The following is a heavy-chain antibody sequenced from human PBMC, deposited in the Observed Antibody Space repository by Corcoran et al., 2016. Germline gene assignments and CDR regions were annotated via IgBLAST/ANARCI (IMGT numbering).Heavy chain of an antibody. V-gene: IGHV4-39*01. Sequence: QLRLQESGPGLVKTSETLSLTGTVSGGSSSSSSYYWGWIRQPPGQGLDWIGSIYYSGCTYYNPSLKSRVTISVDTSKNQFSLKLSSVTAADTAVYYCAVWTDSYFDYWGQGTLVTVSS. CDR1: GGSSSSSSYY. CDR2: IYYSGCT. CDR3: AVWTDSYFDY. J-gene: IGHJ4*02. D-gene: IGHD2-21*01.